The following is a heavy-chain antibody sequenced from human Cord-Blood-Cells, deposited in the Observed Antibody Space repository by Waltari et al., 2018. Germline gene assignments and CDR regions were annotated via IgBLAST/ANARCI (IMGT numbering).Heavy chain of an antibody. J-gene: IGHJ6*02. D-gene: IGHD3-3*01. V-gene: IGHV4-34*01. CDR2: INHSGST. CDR3: ARGSDYDFWSGYYGDYYYGMDV. CDR1: GGSFSGYS. Sequence: QVQLQQWGAGLLKPSETLSLTCAVYGGSFSGYSWTWIRQPPGTGLEGIGEINHSGSTNYNPSLKSRVTISVDTSKNQFSLKLSSVTAADTAVYYCARGSDYDFWSGYYGDYYYGMDVWGQGTTVTVSS.